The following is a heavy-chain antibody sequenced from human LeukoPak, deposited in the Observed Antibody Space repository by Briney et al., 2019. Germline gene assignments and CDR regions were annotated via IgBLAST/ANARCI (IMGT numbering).Heavy chain of an antibody. J-gene: IGHJ4*02. D-gene: IGHD5-12*01. Sequence: PGGSLRLSCAASGFTFSSYAMNWVRQAPGKGLEWVGRIRNKANSYTTEYAASVKGRFTISRDDSKNSLYLQMNSLKTEDTALYYCARGRTYDSRSLAYWGQGTLVTVSS. CDR2: IRNKANSYTT. CDR1: GFTFSSYA. CDR3: ARGRTYDSRSLAY. V-gene: IGHV3-72*01.